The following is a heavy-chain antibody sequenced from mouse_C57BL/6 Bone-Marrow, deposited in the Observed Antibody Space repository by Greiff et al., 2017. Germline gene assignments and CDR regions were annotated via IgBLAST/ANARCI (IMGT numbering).Heavy chain of an antibody. CDR3: TLPYYFDY. J-gene: IGHJ2*01. D-gene: IGHD5-5*01. CDR2: IDPENGDT. V-gene: IGHV14-4*01. CDR1: GFNIKDDY. Sequence: VQLQQSGAELVRPGASVKLSCTASGFNIKDDYMHWVKQRPEQGLEWIGWIDPENGDTEYASKFQGKATITADTSSNTAYLQLSSLTSEDTAVYYCTLPYYFDYWGQGTPLTVSS.